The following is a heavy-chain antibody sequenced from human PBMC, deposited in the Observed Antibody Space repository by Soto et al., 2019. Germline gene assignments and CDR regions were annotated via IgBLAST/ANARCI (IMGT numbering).Heavy chain of an antibody. CDR3: ARDRRTIFGVALRYYYGMDV. Sequence: PSETLSLSCTVSGGSFSSHYWSWIRQPPGKGLEWIVYIYHSGSTSYNPYLKSRVPISVDTSKNQFSLKLSSVTAADTAVYYCARDRRTIFGVALRYYYGMDVWGQGTTVTVSS. J-gene: IGHJ6*02. CDR2: IYHSGST. D-gene: IGHD3-3*01. CDR1: GGSFSSHY. V-gene: IGHV4-59*11.